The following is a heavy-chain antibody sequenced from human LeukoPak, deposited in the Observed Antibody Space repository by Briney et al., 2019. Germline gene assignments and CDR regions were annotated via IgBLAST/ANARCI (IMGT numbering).Heavy chain of an antibody. CDR3: VRVVVTDAWYFDL. CDR2: ISSSSYI. CDR1: GFTLSSSS. J-gene: IGHJ2*01. D-gene: IGHD2-21*02. V-gene: IGHV3-21*01. Sequence: GGSLRLSCAASGFTLSSSSMNWVRQAPGKGLEWVSSISSSSYIRYADSVKGRFTISRDNAKNSLYLQMNNLRAEDTAVYYCVRVVVTDAWYFDLWGRGTLVTVYS.